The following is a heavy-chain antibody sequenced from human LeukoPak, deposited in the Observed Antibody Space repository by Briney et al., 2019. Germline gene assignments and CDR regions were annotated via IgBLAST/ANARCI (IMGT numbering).Heavy chain of an antibody. CDR1: GFNFRGYG. CDR3: TREARNRLLGGFDY. J-gene: IGHJ4*01. V-gene: IGHV3-33*01. CDR2: IWYDGSKK. D-gene: IGHD1-14*01. Sequence: PGGSLRLSCAASGFNFRGYGMHWVRQVPGKGLEWVAVIWYDGSKKYYADSVKGRFTVSRDDSRSTLYLQMDSLRADDTATYYCTREARNRLLGGFDYWGHGTLVTVPS.